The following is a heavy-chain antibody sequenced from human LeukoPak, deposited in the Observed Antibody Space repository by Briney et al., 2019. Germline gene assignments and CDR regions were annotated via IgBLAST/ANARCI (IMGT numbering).Heavy chain of an antibody. CDR1: GYTLTELS. V-gene: IGHV1-24*01. D-gene: IGHD3-22*01. CDR3: ARGLAGQYYYDSSGYYTFGY. J-gene: IGHJ4*02. CDR2: FDPEDGET. Sequence: GASVKVSCKVSGYTLTELSMHWVRQAPGKGLEWMGGFDPEDGETIYAQKFQGRVTMTRDTSISTAYMELSRLRSDDTAVYYCARGLAGQYYYDSSGYYTFGYWGQGTLVTVSS.